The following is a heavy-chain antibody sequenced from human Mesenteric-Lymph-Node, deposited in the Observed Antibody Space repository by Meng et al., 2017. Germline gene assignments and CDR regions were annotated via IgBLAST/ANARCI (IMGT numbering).Heavy chain of an antibody. Sequence: SETLSLTCTVSGGSISSSSYYWGWIRQPPGKGLEWIGSIYYSGSTYYNPSLKSRVTISVDTSKNQFSLKLNSVTTADTAVYYCARDSDYGGNSLNWFDPWGPGTLVTVSS. J-gene: IGHJ5*02. CDR3: ARDSDYGGNSLNWFDP. V-gene: IGHV4-39*07. CDR2: IYYSGST. CDR1: GGSISSSSYY. D-gene: IGHD4-23*01.